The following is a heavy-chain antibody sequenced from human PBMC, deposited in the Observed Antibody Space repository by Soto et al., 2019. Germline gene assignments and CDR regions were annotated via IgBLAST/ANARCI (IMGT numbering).Heavy chain of an antibody. J-gene: IGHJ4*02. CDR1: GFTFSSHD. D-gene: IGHD6-19*01. CDR3: ARNDMAVAGTWDY. V-gene: IGHV3-30-3*01. Sequence: QVQLVESGGGVVQPGRSLRLSCAASGFTFSSHDMHWVRQAPGKGLEWVAFISYDGNYRYYADSVKGRFTISRDISKKNLNLQVNSLRRADTAVYYCARNDMAVAGTWDYWGPGTLVTVSS. CDR2: ISYDGNYR.